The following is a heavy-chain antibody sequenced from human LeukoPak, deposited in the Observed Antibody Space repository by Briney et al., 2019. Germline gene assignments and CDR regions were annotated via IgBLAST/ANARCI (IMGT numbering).Heavy chain of an antibody. D-gene: IGHD2-21*02. V-gene: IGHV1-2*02. Sequence: ASVRVSCKASGYTFTGYYMHWVRQAPRQGLEWMGWINPNSGGTNYAQKFQGRVTMTRDTSISTAYMELSRLRSDDTAVYYCARVLFPIGYCGGDCYPGDWFDPWGQGTLVTVSS. CDR2: INPNSGGT. CDR1: GYTFTGYY. CDR3: ARVLFPIGYCGGDCYPGDWFDP. J-gene: IGHJ5*02.